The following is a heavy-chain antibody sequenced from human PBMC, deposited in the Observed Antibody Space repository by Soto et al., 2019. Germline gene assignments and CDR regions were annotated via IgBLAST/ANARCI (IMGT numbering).Heavy chain of an antibody. J-gene: IGHJ6*03. CDR1: GFSLSTSGMC. V-gene: IGHV2-70*11. Sequence: SGPTLVNPTQTLTLTCTFSGFSLSTSGMCVSWIRQPPGKALEWLARIDWDDDKYYSTSLKTRLTISKDTSKNQVVLTMTNMDPVDTATYYRARLRATGTMRYYYYMDVWGKGTTVTVSS. D-gene: IGHD1-1*01. CDR2: IDWDDDK. CDR3: ARLRATGTMRYYYYMDV.